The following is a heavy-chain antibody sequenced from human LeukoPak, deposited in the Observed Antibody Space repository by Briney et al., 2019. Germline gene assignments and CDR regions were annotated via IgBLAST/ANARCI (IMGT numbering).Heavy chain of an antibody. Sequence: GGSLRLSCAASGITVSSNYMSWVRQAPGKGLEWVSSISSSSSYIYYADSVKGRFTISRDNAKNSLYLQMNSLRAEDTAVYYCASWEWFLSHYWGQGTLVTVSS. CDR1: GITVSSNY. CDR2: ISSSSSYI. D-gene: IGHD3-3*01. CDR3: ASWEWFLSHY. V-gene: IGHV3-21*01. J-gene: IGHJ4*02.